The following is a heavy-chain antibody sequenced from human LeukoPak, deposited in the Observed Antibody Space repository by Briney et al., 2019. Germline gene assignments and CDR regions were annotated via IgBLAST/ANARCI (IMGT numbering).Heavy chain of an antibody. Sequence: PGGSLRLSCAASGFDLGHYEVNWVRQAPGKGLEWVSYISSSSSTIYYADSVKGPFTISRDNAKNSLYLQMNSLRAEDTAVYYCARRRAFDIWGQGTMVTVSS. CDR1: GFDLGHYE. CDR2: ISSSSSTI. CDR3: ARRRAFDI. J-gene: IGHJ3*02. V-gene: IGHV3-48*03.